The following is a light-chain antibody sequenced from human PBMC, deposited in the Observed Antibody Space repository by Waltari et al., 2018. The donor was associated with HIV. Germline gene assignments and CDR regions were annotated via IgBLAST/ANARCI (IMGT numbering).Light chain of an antibody. Sequence: DVQMTHSPSTLSASVGDRVTNTCRASQSISPWLAWYQQKPGKVPKLLIYKASTLQSGVPSRFSGSGSGTEFTLSISSLQPDDFATYYCQQYNTYSWTFGQGTKVEIK. CDR2: KAS. CDR3: QQYNTYSWT. CDR1: QSISPW. V-gene: IGKV1-5*03. J-gene: IGKJ1*01.